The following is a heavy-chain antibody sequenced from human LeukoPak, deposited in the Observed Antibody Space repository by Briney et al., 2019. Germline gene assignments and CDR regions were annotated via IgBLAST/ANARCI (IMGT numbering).Heavy chain of an antibody. D-gene: IGHD6-13*01. J-gene: IGHJ5*02. Sequence: PSETLSLTCTVSGGSINGHWWSWIRQPPGKGLEWIGYIYYSGGTNYNPSLMSRVSMSVDTSKNQFSLKLSSETAADTAVYYCAGLHFAAAEEFGPWGQGTLVTVSS. CDR2: IYYSGGT. CDR1: GGSINGHW. CDR3: AGLHFAAAEEFGP. V-gene: IGHV4-59*08.